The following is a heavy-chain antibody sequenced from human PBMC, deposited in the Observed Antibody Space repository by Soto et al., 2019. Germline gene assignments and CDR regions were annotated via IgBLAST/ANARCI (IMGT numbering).Heavy chain of an antibody. V-gene: IGHV4-34*01. CDR1: GGSFSGYY. D-gene: IGHD6-6*01. Sequence: QVQLQQWGAGLLKPSETLSLTCAVYGGSFSGYYWSWIRQPPGKGLEWIGEINHSGSTNYNPYLKRSVTISVDTSKNQFSLKLSSVTAADTAVYSCASHANEYSSSRGFDYWGQGTLVTVSS. J-gene: IGHJ4*02. CDR2: INHSGST. CDR3: ASHANEYSSSRGFDY.